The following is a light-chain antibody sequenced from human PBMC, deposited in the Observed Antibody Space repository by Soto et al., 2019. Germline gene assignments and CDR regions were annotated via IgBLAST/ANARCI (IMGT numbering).Light chain of an antibody. CDR2: DTS. CDR3: QQRSDWIT. J-gene: IGKJ5*01. Sequence: EIVLTQSPATLSLSPGERGTLSCRASQSVNSYLAWYQQKPGQAPRLLLYDTSNRATSIPARFSGSGSGTDFALTISSLEAEDIAVYYCQQRSDWITFGQGTRLEI. CDR1: QSVNSY. V-gene: IGKV3-11*01.